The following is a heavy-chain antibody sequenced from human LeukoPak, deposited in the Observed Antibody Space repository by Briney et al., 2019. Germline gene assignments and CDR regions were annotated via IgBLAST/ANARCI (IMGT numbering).Heavy chain of an antibody. CDR3: AKMTPRSYHMDV. Sequence: GGSLRLSCVASGFTFSTYGMHWVRQAQGRGLDWVAFIWYDGINKYYADSVKGRSICSKDNSNHTLYLQMTSLRAEDTAVYYCAKMTPRSYHMDVWGKGTTVTVSS. J-gene: IGHJ6*03. V-gene: IGHV3-30*02. CDR2: IWYDGINK. CDR1: GFTFSTYG.